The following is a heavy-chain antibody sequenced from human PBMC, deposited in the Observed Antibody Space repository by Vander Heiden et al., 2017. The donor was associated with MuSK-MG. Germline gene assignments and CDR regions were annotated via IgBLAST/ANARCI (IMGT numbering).Heavy chain of an antibody. V-gene: IGHV4-39*01. CDR1: GGSISSSSYY. CDR3: ARCLPAGEFRLPWLDP. Sequence: QLQLQESGPGLVKPSETLSLTCTVSGGSISSSSYYWGWIRQPPGKGLEWIGSIYYSGSTYYNPSRKRRVTISVDTSKNQVSLKLSSVKEAETAVYYCARCLPAGEFRLPWLDPWGQGTLVTVS. J-gene: IGHJ5*02. CDR2: IYYSGST.